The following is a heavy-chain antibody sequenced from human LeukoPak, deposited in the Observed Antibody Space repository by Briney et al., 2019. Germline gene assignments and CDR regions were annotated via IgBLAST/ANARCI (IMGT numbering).Heavy chain of an antibody. J-gene: IGHJ4*02. V-gene: IGHV1-46*01. CDR1: EYTFTSYF. CDR3: ARTAGRTFDY. D-gene: IGHD6-6*01. CDR2: INPSGGST. Sequence: GASVKVSCKASEYTFTSYFMHWVRQAPGQGLEWMGIINPSGGSTSYAQKFQGRVTMTRDTSTSTVYMELSSLRSEDTAVYYRARTAGRTFDYWGQGTLVTVSS.